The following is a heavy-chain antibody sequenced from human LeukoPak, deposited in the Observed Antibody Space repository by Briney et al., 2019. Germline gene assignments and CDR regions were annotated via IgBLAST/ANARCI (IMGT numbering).Heavy chain of an antibody. CDR3: ARLTYIAAAGKTGY. CDR1: GFTFSSYS. Sequence: GGSLRLSCAASGFTFSSYSMHWVRQAPGKGLEWVSSISSSSSYIYYAHSVKGRFTISRDNAKNSLYLQMNSLRAEDTAVYYCARLTYIAAAGKTGYWGQGTLVTVSS. J-gene: IGHJ4*02. CDR2: ISSSSSYI. D-gene: IGHD6-13*01. V-gene: IGHV3-21*01.